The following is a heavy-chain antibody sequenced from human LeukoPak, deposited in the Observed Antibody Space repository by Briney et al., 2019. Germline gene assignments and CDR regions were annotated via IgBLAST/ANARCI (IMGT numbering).Heavy chain of an antibody. Sequence: PGGSLRLSCAASGFTFSSYWMHWVRQAQGKGLVWVSLINSDGSSTTYADSVKGRFTISRDNAKNTLYLQMNSLRAEDTAVYYCARLNYYFDYWGQGTLVTVSS. J-gene: IGHJ4*02. CDR2: INSDGSST. CDR1: GFTFSSYW. V-gene: IGHV3-74*01. CDR3: ARLNYYFDY.